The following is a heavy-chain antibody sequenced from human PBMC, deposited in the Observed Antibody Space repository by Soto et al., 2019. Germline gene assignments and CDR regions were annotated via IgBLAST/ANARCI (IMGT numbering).Heavy chain of an antibody. CDR1: GFTFSSYG. CDR3: AKLRDFVVLPAGILDY. J-gene: IGHJ4*02. V-gene: IGHV3-23*01. CDR2: ISGGGDTT. Sequence: GGSLRLSFAASGFTFSSYGISWIRLSPGKGLEWVSVISGGGDTTYYTPSVKGRFTISRDDFRNTLYLQMNSLRTEDTAIYYCAKLRDFVVLPAGILDYWGPGTLVTVSS. D-gene: IGHD2-8*01.